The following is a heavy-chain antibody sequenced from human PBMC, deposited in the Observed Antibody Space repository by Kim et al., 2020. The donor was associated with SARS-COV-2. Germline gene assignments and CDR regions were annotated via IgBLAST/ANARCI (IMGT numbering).Heavy chain of an antibody. Sequence: GGSLRLSCAASGFSVNNYGMHWVRQAPGKGLEWLAVMSFDGGNIFYADSVKGRFTIFRDNSKNTLFLQLNSLKSDDTAVYFCARGRGYTYGFYEWGKGT. CDR2: MSFDGGNI. V-gene: IGHV3-30-3*01. D-gene: IGHD5-18*01. CDR3: ARGRGYTYGFYE. J-gene: IGHJ1*01. CDR1: GFSVNNYG.